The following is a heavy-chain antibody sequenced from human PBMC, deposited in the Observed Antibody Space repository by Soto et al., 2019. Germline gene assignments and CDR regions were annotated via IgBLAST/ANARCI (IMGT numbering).Heavy chain of an antibody. Sequence: SVKVSCKASGGTFSSYAISWVRQAPGQGLEWMGGIIPIFGTANYAQKFQGRVTITAGESTSTAYMELSSLRSEDTAVYYCGGYSYGYSVGTDVWGQGTTVTVSS. J-gene: IGHJ6*02. CDR1: GGTFSSYA. D-gene: IGHD5-18*01. V-gene: IGHV1-69*13. CDR3: GGYSYGYSVGTDV. CDR2: IIPIFGTA.